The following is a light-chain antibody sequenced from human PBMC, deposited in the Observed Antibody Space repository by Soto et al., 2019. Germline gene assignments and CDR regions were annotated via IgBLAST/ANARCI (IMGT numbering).Light chain of an antibody. CDR2: GAS. J-gene: IGKJ4*01. CDR3: QQYNNWPLT. CDR1: QSVSIN. V-gene: IGKV3-15*01. Sequence: EIVMTQSPATLSVSPGERATLSCRASQSVSINLAWYHQKPGQAPRLLIYGASTRATGIPARFSGSGSGTEFTLTISSLQSEDLAVYYCQQYNNWPLTFGGGTKVEIK.